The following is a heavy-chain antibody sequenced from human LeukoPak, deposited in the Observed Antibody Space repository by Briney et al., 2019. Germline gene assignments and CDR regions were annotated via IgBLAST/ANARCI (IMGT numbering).Heavy chain of an antibody. D-gene: IGHD6-6*01. CDR1: GGSISSYY. J-gene: IGHJ6*03. Sequence: PSETLSLTCTVSGGSISSYYWSWIRQPAGKGLEWIGRIYTSGSTNYNPSLKSRVTMSVDTSKNQFSLKLSSVTAADTAVYYCARGRIAALRYYYYMDVWGKGTTVTVSS. CDR3: ARGRIAALRYYYYMDV. V-gene: IGHV4-4*07. CDR2: IYTSGST.